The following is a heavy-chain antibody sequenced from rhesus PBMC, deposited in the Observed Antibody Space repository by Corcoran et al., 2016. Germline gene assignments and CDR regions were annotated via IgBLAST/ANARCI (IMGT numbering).Heavy chain of an antibody. Sequence: QLQLQESGPGLVQPSETLSVPFAVSVVSICRRYWRWITPAPGQWLACMVYIYGRGSRTKYNPSLKSRVTLAVDTSKNQCSLKLSSVTAADTAVYYCVRARRRCSDSGCSYGLDSWGQGVVVTVSS. CDR1: VVSICRRY. V-gene: IGHV4-169*01. D-gene: IGHD2-33*01. J-gene: IGHJ6*01. CDR3: VRARRRCSDSGCSYGLDS. CDR2: IYGRGSRT.